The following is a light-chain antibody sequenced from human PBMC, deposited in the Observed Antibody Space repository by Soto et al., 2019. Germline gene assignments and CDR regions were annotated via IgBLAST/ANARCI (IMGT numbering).Light chain of an antibody. CDR2: GNS. V-gene: IGLV1-40*01. CDR1: SSNIGAGYD. J-gene: IGLJ1*01. CDR3: QSYDSSLSGSDV. Sequence: QSVLTQPPSVSGAPGQRVTIPCTGSSSNIGAGYDVHWYQQLPRTAPKLLIYGNSNRPSGVPDRFSGSRSGTSASLAITGLQAEDEADYYCQSYDSSLSGSDVFGTGTKLTVL.